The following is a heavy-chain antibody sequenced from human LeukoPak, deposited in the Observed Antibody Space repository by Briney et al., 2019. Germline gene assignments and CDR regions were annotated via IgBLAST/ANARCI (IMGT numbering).Heavy chain of an antibody. CDR1: GFTFSSYA. D-gene: IGHD7-27*01. CDR2: ISYDGSNK. CDR3: ASIISAAGDDY. Sequence: PGRSLRLSCAASGFTFSSYAMHWVRQAPGKGLEWVAFISYDGSNKYYAHSVKGRFTISRDNSKNTLYLQMNSLRAEDTAVYYCASIISAAGDDYWGQGTLVTVSS. J-gene: IGHJ4*02. V-gene: IGHV3-30-3*01.